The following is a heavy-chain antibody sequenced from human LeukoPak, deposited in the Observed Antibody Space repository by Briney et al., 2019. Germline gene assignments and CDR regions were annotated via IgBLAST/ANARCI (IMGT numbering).Heavy chain of an antibody. Sequence: TGGFLRLSCAASGFTFSSYAMHWVRQAPGKGLEWVAVISYDGSNKYYADSVKGRFTISRDNSKNTLYLQMNSLRAEDTAVYYCASISYSGSRSAWGQGTLVTVSS. D-gene: IGHD1-26*01. J-gene: IGHJ5*02. CDR2: ISYDGSNK. CDR3: ASISYSGSRSA. V-gene: IGHV3-30-3*01. CDR1: GFTFSSYA.